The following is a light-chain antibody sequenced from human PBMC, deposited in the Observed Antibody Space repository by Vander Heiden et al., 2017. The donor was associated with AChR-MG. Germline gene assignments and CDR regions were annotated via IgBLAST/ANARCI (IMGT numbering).Light chain of an antibody. CDR2: GAS. J-gene: IGKJ1*01. CDR3: QQYCSSPRT. Sequence: EIVLTQSPGTLPLSPGERATLSCRASQSVSSSSFAWYQQKPGQAPRLLIYGASSRATGIPDRFSGSGSGTDFTLTISRLEPEDFAVYYCQQYCSSPRTFGRGTRVEIK. V-gene: IGKV3-20*01. CDR1: QSVSSSS.